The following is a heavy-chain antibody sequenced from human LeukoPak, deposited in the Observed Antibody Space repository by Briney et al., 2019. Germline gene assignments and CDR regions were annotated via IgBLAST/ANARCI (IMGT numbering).Heavy chain of an antibody. V-gene: IGHV4-34*01. D-gene: IGHD3-16*01. Sequence: SETPSLTCAVYGGSFSGYYSSWIRHPPGKGLDWIREINRSGSTNYNPSLKSRVPISVDTSKNQFSLKLRSVTAADTAVYYCARLDRRIWGDYYYMDVWGKGTTVTVSS. J-gene: IGHJ6*03. CDR1: GGSFSGYY. CDR2: INRSGST. CDR3: ARLDRRIWGDYYYMDV.